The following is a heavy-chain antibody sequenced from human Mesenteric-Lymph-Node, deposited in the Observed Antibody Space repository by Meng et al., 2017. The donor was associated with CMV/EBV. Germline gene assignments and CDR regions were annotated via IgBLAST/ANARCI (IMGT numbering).Heavy chain of an antibody. CDR1: GYTFTSYG. CDR2: ISTYNDAT. V-gene: IGHV1-18*01. Sequence: ASVKVSCKASGYTFTSYGISWVRQAPGQGLEWMGWISTYNDATNYARNVQGRVIMTTDTYRTTVYMELRRLTSDDTAVYYCARGGGRNPFDYWGQGTQVTVSS. D-gene: IGHD1-14*01. J-gene: IGHJ4*02. CDR3: ARGGGRNPFDY.